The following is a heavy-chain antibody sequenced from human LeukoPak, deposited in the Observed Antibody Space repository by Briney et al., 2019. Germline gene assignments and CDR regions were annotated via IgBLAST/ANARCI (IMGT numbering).Heavy chain of an antibody. D-gene: IGHD3-3*01. J-gene: IGHJ4*02. CDR2: ISSYSSFI. V-gene: IGHV3-21*01. Sequence: GGSLRLSCEASGFTFSNFNMNWVRQAPGKGLEWVSSISSYSSFIYYADSMKGRFTISRDNAKNSLYLQMNSLRAEDTAVYYCARDFYDFWSGPLWGQGTLVTVSS. CDR3: ARDFYDFWSGPL. CDR1: GFTFSNFN.